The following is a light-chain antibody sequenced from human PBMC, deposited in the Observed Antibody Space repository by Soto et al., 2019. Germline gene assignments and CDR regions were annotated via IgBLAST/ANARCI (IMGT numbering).Light chain of an antibody. CDR3: SSYTSSSRNV. V-gene: IGLV2-14*01. J-gene: IGLJ1*01. Sequence: QSALTPPASLSGSPWQSITLSCTGTSRDVGGYNYVSWYQQHPGKAPKLMIYDVSNRPSGVSNRFSGSKSGNTASLTISGLQAEDEADYYCSSYTSSSRNVFGTGTKVTVL. CDR1: SRDVGGYNY. CDR2: DVS.